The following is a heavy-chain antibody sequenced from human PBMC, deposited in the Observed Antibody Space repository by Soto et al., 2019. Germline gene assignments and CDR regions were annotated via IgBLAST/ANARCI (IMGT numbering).Heavy chain of an antibody. CDR1: GGTFSSYA. D-gene: IGHD6-13*01. CDR3: ARTIAAAGLYYFDY. Sequence: SVKVSCKASGGTFSSYAISWVRQAPGQGLEWMGGIIPIFGTANYAQKFQGRVTITADESTSTAYMELGSLRSEDTAVYYCARTIAAAGLYYFDYWGQGTLVTVSS. J-gene: IGHJ4*02. V-gene: IGHV1-69*13. CDR2: IIPIFGTA.